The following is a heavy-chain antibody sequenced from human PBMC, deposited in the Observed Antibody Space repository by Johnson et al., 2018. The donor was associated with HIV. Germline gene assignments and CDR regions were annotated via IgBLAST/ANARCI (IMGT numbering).Heavy chain of an antibody. V-gene: IGHV3-30*04. CDR2: ISYDGSNK. Sequence: QVQLVESGGGVVQPGRSLRLSCAASAFSFSSYAMHWVRQAPGKGLEWVAVISYDGSNKYYADSVKGRFTISRDNSKNTLYLQMNSLRAEDTAVYYCARVSDSDSNWGQGTMVTGSS. CDR1: AFSFSSYA. J-gene: IGHJ3*01. D-gene: IGHD3-22*01. CDR3: ARVSDSDSN.